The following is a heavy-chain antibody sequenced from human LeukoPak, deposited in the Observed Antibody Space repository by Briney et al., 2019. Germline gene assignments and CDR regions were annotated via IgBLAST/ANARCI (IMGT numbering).Heavy chain of an antibody. CDR2: ISSSGSTI. CDR1: GFTFSDYY. V-gene: IGHV3-11*01. D-gene: IGHD3-22*01. CDR3: XXXXXXXXSGYYGSPMIDY. J-gene: IGHJ4*02. Sequence: PGGSLRLSCAASGFTFSDYYMSWIRQAPGKGLEWVSYISSSGSTIYYADSVKGRFTISRDNAKNSLYLQMNSLRAEDTAVYYXXXXXXXXXSGYYGSPMIDYWGQGTLVTVSS.